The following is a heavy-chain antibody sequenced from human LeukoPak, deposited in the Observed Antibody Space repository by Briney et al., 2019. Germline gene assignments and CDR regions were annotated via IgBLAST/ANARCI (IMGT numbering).Heavy chain of an antibody. CDR2: INHSGST. CDR1: GGSFSGYY. Sequence: SETLSLTCAVYGGSFSGYYWSWIRQPPGKGLEWIGEINHSGSTNYNPSLKSRVTISVDTSKNQFSLKLSSVTAADTAVYYCARLSGAAAGTNGMDVWGKGTTVTVSS. J-gene: IGHJ6*04. CDR3: ARLSGAAAGTNGMDV. V-gene: IGHV4-34*01. D-gene: IGHD6-13*01.